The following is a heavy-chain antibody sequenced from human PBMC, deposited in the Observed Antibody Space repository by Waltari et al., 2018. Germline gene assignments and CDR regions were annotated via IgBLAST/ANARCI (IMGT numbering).Heavy chain of an antibody. D-gene: IGHD3-22*01. CDR2: IYHSGST. Sequence: QVQLQESGPGLVKPSETLSLTCAVSGYSISSGYYWGWIRQPPGKGLEWIGSIYHSGSTYYNPSLKSRVTISVDTSKNQFSLKLSSVTAADTAVYYCSVSGLGVYYDSSGYEGYWGQGTLVTVSS. CDR3: SVSGLGVYYDSSGYEGY. CDR1: GYSISSGYY. V-gene: IGHV4-38-2*01. J-gene: IGHJ4*02.